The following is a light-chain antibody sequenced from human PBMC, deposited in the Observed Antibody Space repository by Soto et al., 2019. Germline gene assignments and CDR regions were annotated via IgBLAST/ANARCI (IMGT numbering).Light chain of an antibody. V-gene: IGKV3-11*01. Sequence: EIVLTQSPATLSLSPGERATLSCRASQSVSSFLAWYQQKPGQAPRLLIYDASNRATGIPARFSGSGSETDFTLTISRLEPEDFAVYYWQQRSNWPLTFGGGSKVEIK. CDR3: QQRSNWPLT. CDR2: DAS. J-gene: IGKJ4*01. CDR1: QSVSSF.